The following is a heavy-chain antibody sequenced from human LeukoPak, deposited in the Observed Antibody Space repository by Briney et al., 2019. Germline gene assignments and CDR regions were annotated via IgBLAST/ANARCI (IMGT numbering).Heavy chain of an antibody. CDR2: IHLDGRTT. CDR3: ARGGSPSDY. D-gene: IGHD3-16*01. V-gene: IGHV3-74*01. Sequence: GGSLRLSCTTSGFTFNSYWMHWVRQPPGKGLMWVSRIHLDGRTTNYADSVKGRFTISRDNAKNTLYLEMNSLRSEDTAVYYCARGGSPSDYWGRGTLVAVSS. J-gene: IGHJ4*02. CDR1: GFTFNSYW.